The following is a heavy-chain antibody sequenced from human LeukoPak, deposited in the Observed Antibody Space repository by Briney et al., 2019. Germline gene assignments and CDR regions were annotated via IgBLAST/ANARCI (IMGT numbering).Heavy chain of an antibody. J-gene: IGHJ3*02. CDR2: IIPIFHSI. V-gene: IGHV1-69*05. CDR1: GGTFSSYA. CDR3: ARDIPGSSGHFNDAFDM. Sequence: GASVRVSCKTSGGTFSSYAINWVRQAPGQGLEWMGRIIPIFHSINYAQKFQGRVTITTEQSTSTAYMELSSLRSEDTAVYYCARDIPGSSGHFNDAFDMWGQGTMVTASS. D-gene: IGHD3-22*01.